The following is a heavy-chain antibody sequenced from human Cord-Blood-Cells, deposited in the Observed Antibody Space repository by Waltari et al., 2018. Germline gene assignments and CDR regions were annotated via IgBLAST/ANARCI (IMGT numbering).Heavy chain of an antibody. CDR1: GYTFTSYG. CDR2: TSPYNRNT. V-gene: IGHV1-18*01. CDR3: ARDIGFWSGYHNPGAFDI. D-gene: IGHD3-3*01. J-gene: IGHJ3*02. Sequence: QVQLVQSGAEVKKPGASVKVSCKASGYTFTSYGISWVRQAPGQGLEWMGWTSPYNRNTNSSKKLQGRVTSTTDTPTSTAYMGLRSLRSDDTAVYYCARDIGFWSGYHNPGAFDIWGQGTMVTVSS.